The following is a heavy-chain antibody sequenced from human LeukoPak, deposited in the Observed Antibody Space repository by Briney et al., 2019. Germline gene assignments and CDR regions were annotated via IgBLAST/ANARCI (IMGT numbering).Heavy chain of an antibody. V-gene: IGHV3-74*01. CDR2: ISSDGSST. D-gene: IGHD2-2*01. CDR1: GFTFSSYW. CDR3: ARVPCSSTSCNGWFDP. Sequence: GGSLRLSCAASGFTFSSYWMHWVRQAPGKGLVWVSRISSDGSSTSYADSVKGRFTISRDNAKNTLYLQMNSLRAEDTAVYYCARVPCSSTSCNGWFDPWGQGTLVTVSS. J-gene: IGHJ5*02.